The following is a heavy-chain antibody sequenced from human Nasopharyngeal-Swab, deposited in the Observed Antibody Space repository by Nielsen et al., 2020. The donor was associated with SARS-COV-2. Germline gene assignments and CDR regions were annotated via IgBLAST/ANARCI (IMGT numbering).Heavy chain of an antibody. CDR2: ISSNGGST. CDR3: VKDLGITMIVVVGFDY. J-gene: IGHJ4*02. CDR1: GFTFSSYS. D-gene: IGHD3-22*01. V-gene: IGHV3-64D*08. Sequence: GESLKISCAASGFTFSSYSMNWVRQAPGKGLEYVSAISSNGGSTYYADSVKGRFTISRDNSKNTLYLQMSSLRAEDTAVYYCVKDLGITMIVVVGFDYWGQGTLVTVSS.